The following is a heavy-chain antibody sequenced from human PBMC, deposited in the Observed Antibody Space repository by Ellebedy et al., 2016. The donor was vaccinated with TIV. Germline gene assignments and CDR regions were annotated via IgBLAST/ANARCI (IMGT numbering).Heavy chain of an antibody. CDR2: IYYSGST. D-gene: IGHD3-16*01. J-gene: IGHJ6*02. CDR1: GGSISSYY. Sequence: MPSETLSLTCTVSGGSISSYYWSRIRQPPGKGLEWIGYIYYSGSTNYNPSLKSQVTISVDTSKNQFSLKLSSVTAADTAVYYCAREAITFGKYGMDVWGQGTTVTVSS. V-gene: IGHV4-59*01. CDR3: AREAITFGKYGMDV.